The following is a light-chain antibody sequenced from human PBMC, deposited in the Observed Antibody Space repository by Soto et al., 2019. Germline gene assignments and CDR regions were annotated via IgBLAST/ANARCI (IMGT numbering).Light chain of an antibody. CDR1: SSDVGQYNY. J-gene: IGLJ2*01. V-gene: IGLV2-8*01. CDR3: SSYAATNTTAVL. CDR2: EVS. Sequence: QSALTQPPCASGSPGQSVTISCTGTSSDVGQYNYVSWYQQHPGKAPKLMIYEVSKRPSGVPDRFSGSKSGNTASLTVSGLQASDEADYYCSSYAATNTTAVLFGGGTKLTVL.